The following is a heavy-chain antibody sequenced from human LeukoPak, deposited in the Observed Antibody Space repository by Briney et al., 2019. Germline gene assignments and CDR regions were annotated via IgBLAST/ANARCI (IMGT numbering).Heavy chain of an antibody. CDR3: AHTPAPYYYDSSVYYYGRDV. Sequence: PGGSLRLSCAASGFTFSSYAMSWVRQAPGKGLEWVSAISGSGGSTYHADSVKGRFTISRDNSKNSLYLQMNSLRAEDTAVYYCAHTPAPYYYDSSVYYYGRDVGAKGTTVPASS. CDR2: ISGSGGST. D-gene: IGHD3-22*01. CDR1: GFTFSSYA. J-gene: IGHJ6*04. V-gene: IGHV3-23*01.